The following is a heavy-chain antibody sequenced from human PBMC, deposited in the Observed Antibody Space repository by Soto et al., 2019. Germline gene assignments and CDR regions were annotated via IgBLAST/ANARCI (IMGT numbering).Heavy chain of an antibody. Sequence: GGSLRLSCVASGFTFSRFAMSWVRQAPGKGLEWVSTISPPGGTTFYADSARGRFTISRDNSKNTLYLELNSLRAEDTAIYYCAKDLTPIQLWPSSFDFWGQGTLVTVSS. CDR1: GFTFSRFA. J-gene: IGHJ4*02. CDR3: AKDLTPIQLWPSSFDF. CDR2: ISPPGGTT. V-gene: IGHV3-23*01. D-gene: IGHD5-18*01.